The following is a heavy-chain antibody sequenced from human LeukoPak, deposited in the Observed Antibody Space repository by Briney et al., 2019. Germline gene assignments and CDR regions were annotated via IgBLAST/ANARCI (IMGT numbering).Heavy chain of an antibody. CDR1: GFTFSSYG. V-gene: IGHV1-2*02. CDR3: ARTVVVVAAIGAFDI. Sequence: GGSLRLSCAASGFTFSSYGMHWVRQAPGQGLEWMGWINPNSGGANYAQKFQGRVTMTRDTSISTAYMELSRLRSDDTAVYYCARTVVVVAAIGAFDIWGQGTMVTVSS. D-gene: IGHD2-15*01. J-gene: IGHJ3*02. CDR2: INPNSGGA.